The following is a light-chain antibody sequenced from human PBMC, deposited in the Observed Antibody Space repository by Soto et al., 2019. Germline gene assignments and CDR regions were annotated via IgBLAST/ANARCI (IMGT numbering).Light chain of an antibody. CDR1: NSDLGSYNF. Sequence: QSALTQPASVSGSPGQSTTISCTGTNSDLGSYNFVSWYQHHPGKAPKLMIYEVSNRPSGVSDRFSGSKSGNTASLTISGLQVEDESLYYCSSYAGSNTVIFGGGTKVTVL. J-gene: IGLJ2*01. CDR3: SSYAGSNTVI. V-gene: IGLV2-14*01. CDR2: EVS.